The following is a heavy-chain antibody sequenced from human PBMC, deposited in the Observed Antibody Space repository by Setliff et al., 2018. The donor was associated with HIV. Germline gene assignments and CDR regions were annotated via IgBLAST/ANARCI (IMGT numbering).Heavy chain of an antibody. CDR1: GGSISSGSYY. CDR2: IYTSGST. CDR3: ASQSRGDYDFDY. Sequence: SETLSLTCTVSGGSISSGSYYWSWIRQPAGKGLEWIGHIYTSGSTNYNPSLKSRVTISVDTSKNQFSLKLSSVTAADTAVYYCASQSRGDYDFDYWGQGALVTVSS. D-gene: IGHD4-17*01. J-gene: IGHJ4*02. V-gene: IGHV4-61*09.